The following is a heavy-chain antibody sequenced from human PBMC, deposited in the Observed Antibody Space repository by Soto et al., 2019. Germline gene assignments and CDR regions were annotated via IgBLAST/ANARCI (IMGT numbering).Heavy chain of an antibody. CDR2: ISSSGSTI. V-gene: IGHV3-11*01. CDR1: GFTVSSNY. Sequence: GGSLRLSCAASGFTVSSNYMSWVRQAPGKGLEWVSYISSSGSTIYYADSVKGRFTISRDNAKNSLYLQMNSLRAEDTAVYYCARHGDYNHLLFDYWGQGTLVTVSS. CDR3: ARHGDYNHLLFDY. J-gene: IGHJ4*02. D-gene: IGHD4-17*01.